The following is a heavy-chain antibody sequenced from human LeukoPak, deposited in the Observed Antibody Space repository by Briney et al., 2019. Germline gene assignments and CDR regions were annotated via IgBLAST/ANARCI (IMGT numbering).Heavy chain of an antibody. Sequence: SETLSLTCTVSGGXISSYYCSWIRQPPGKGLEWIGYIYYSGSTNYNPSLKSRVTISVDTSRNQFSLKLSSVTAADTAVYYCARQYYDSSGYSTLIDYWGQGTLVTVSS. CDR1: GGXISSYY. J-gene: IGHJ4*02. V-gene: IGHV4-59*01. CDR2: IYYSGST. CDR3: ARQYYDSSGYSTLIDY. D-gene: IGHD3-22*01.